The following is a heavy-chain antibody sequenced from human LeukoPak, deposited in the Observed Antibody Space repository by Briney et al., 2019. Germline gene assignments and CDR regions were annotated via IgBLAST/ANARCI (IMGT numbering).Heavy chain of an antibody. V-gene: IGHV1-69*01. CDR2: IIPIFGTA. D-gene: IGHD3-22*01. Sequence: GSSVKVSCKASGGTFSSYAISWVRQAPGQGLEWMGGIIPIFGTANYAQKFQGRVTITADESTSTAYMELSSLRSEDTAVYYCARGAYYYDSSGYYLNYFDYWGQGTLVTVSS. J-gene: IGHJ4*02. CDR1: GGTFSSYA. CDR3: ARGAYYYDSSGYYLNYFDY.